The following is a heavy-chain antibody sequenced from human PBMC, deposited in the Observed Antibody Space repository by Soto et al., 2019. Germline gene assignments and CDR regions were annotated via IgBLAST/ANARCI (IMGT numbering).Heavy chain of an antibody. CDR1: GYTFTSYG. Sequence: ASVKVSCKASGYTFTSYGISWVRQAPGQGLEWMGWISAYNGNTNYAQKLQGRVTMTTDTSTSTAYMELRSLRSDDTAVYYCARGLYDILTGYYSPFDYWGQGTLVTVYS. CDR3: ARGLYDILTGYYSPFDY. D-gene: IGHD3-9*01. CDR2: ISAYNGNT. J-gene: IGHJ4*02. V-gene: IGHV1-18*01.